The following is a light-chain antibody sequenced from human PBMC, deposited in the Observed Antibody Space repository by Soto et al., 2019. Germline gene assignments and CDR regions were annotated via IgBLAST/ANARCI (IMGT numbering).Light chain of an antibody. J-gene: IGLJ1*01. CDR3: SSYTSSSTYV. CDR1: STDVGGFNY. Sequence: QSALTQPASVSGSPGQSIAISCTGTSTDVGGFNYVSWYQQHPGKAPKLMIYDVSYRPSGVSDRFSGSKSGSTASLTISGLQAEDVADYYCSSYTSSSTYVFGTGTKLTVL. V-gene: IGLV2-14*01. CDR2: DVS.